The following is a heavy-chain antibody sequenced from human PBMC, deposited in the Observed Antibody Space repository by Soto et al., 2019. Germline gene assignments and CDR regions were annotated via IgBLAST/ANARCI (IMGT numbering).Heavy chain of an antibody. CDR1: GFTFSSFG. Sequence: GGSLRLSCAASGFTFSSFGMHWVRQAPGKXLEWVAVISYDGSNKYYADSVRGRFTISRDNSKNTLYLQMNSLRVEDTAVFYCAKPTVPFGRIAVAGTFDHWGLGTLVTVSS. D-gene: IGHD6-19*01. CDR3: AKPTVPFGRIAVAGTFDH. V-gene: IGHV3-30*18. J-gene: IGHJ4*02. CDR2: ISYDGSNK.